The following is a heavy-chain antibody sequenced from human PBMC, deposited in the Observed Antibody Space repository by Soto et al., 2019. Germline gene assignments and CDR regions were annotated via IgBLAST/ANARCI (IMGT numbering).Heavy chain of an antibody. Sequence: QVQLQQWGAGLLKPSETLSLTCAVYGGSFSGYYWSWIRQPPGKGLEWIGEINHSGSTNYNPSLKGRVTISVDTSKNPFSLKLSSVTAADTAVYYCARGWVGYWFDPWGQGTLVTVSS. V-gene: IGHV4-34*01. CDR2: INHSGST. CDR1: GGSFSGYY. J-gene: IGHJ5*02. CDR3: ARGWVGYWFDP. D-gene: IGHD1-26*01.